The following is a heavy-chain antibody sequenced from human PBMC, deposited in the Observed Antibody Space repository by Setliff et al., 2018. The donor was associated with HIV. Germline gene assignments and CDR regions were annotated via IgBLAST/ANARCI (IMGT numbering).Heavy chain of an antibody. V-gene: IGHV4-34*01. CDR3: ARARITMIGGRLEPYAFDR. CDR1: GESLSDYY. J-gene: IGHJ3*01. D-gene: IGHD3-10*01. CDR2: INHNKSS. Sequence: SETLSLTCAVYGESLSDYYWSWIRQPPGKGLEWIGEINHNKSSDYNPSLKSRVTMSVDASKNQLSLKLRSVTAADTAVHYCARARITMIGGRLEPYAFDRWGQGTKVTVSS.